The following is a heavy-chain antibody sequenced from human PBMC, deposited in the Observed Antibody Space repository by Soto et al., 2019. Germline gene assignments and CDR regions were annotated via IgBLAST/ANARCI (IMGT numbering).Heavy chain of an antibody. CDR3: ANYGGVIVVVAAKPNWFDP. V-gene: IGHV3-23*01. CDR1: GFTCSSYA. Sequence: GGSLRLSCAASGFTCSSYAMSWVRQAPGKGLEWVSAISGSGGSTYYADSVKGRFTISRDNSKNTLYLQMNSLRAEDTAVYYCANYGGVIVVVAAKPNWFDPWGREPWSPSPQ. J-gene: IGHJ5*02. CDR2: ISGSGGST. D-gene: IGHD2-15*01.